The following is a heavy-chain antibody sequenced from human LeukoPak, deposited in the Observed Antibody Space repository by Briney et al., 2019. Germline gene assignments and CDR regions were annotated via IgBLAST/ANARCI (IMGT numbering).Heavy chain of an antibody. V-gene: IGHV1-18*01. CDR2: ISAYNGNT. CDR1: GYTFTSYG. D-gene: IGHD6-13*01. J-gene: IGHJ4*02. Sequence: ASVKVSCKASGYTFTSYGISWVRQAPGQGLEWMGWISAYNGNTNYAQKLQGRVTMTTDTSTSTAYMELSSLRSEDTAVYYCARSGYSSSWSWYYFDYWGQGTLVTVSS. CDR3: ARSGYSSSWSWYYFDY.